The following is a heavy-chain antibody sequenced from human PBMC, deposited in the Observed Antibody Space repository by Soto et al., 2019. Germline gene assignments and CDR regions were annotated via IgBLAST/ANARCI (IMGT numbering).Heavy chain of an antibody. CDR3: ARDEGLGVNYYYYGMDV. V-gene: IGHV3-33*01. Sequence: QVQLVESGGGVVQPGRSLRLSCAASGFTFSSYDMHWVRQAPGKGLEWVAVIWYDGSNKYYADSVKGRFTISRDNSKNTLYLQIHSLRAEDTAVYYCARDEGLGVNYYYYGMDVWGQGTTVTVSS. J-gene: IGHJ6*02. CDR1: GFTFSSYD. CDR2: IWYDGSNK. D-gene: IGHD3-10*01.